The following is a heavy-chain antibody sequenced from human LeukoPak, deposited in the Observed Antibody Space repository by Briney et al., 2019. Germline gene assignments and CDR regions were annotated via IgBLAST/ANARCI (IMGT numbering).Heavy chain of an antibody. CDR2: ISANGFST. Sequence: GGSLRHSRAASGFTFSNYAMKCVRQAPGQGGEGVSAISANGFSTYYADSLKGRFTISRDNSGNTLYLQMNSLRAEDTAVYYCAKTMVSATHYYYYGMDVWGPGTTVTVSS. CDR3: AKTMVSATHYYYYGMDV. D-gene: IGHD2-15*01. CDR1: GFTFSNYA. V-gene: IGHV3-23*01. J-gene: IGHJ6*02.